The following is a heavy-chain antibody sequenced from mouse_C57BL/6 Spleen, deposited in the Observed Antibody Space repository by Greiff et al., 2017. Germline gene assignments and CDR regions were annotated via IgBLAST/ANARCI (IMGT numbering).Heavy chain of an antibody. J-gene: IGHJ4*01. CDR1: GYTFTDYY. Sequence: VQLKESGPVLVKPGASVKMSCKASGYTFTDYYMNWVKQSHGKSLEWIGVINPYNGGTSYNQKFKGKATLTVDKSSSTAYMELNSLTSEDSAVYYCALFITTVVAKAYYAMDYWGQGTSGTVSS. CDR2: INPYNGGT. CDR3: ALFITTVVAKAYYAMDY. V-gene: IGHV1-19*01. D-gene: IGHD1-1*01.